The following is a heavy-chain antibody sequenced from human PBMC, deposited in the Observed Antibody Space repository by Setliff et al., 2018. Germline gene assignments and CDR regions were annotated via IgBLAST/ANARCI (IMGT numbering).Heavy chain of an antibody. D-gene: IGHD2-8*01. CDR3: LRLVRYCTTIACHRTLGEEV. Sequence: ASVKVSCKASGYTFTDYGVTWVRQAPGQGLEWVGWISPYSGNAYYAPKFQARVTLTTDTSTNMAYMELRGLRSDDTAIYYCLRLVRYCTTIACHRTLGEEVWGQGTLVTVSS. V-gene: IGHV1-18*01. J-gene: IGHJ4*02. CDR2: ISPYSGNA. CDR1: GYTFTDYG.